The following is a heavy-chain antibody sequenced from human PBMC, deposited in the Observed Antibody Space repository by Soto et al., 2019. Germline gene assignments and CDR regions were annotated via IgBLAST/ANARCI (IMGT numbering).Heavy chain of an antibody. CDR2: IIPIFGTA. CDR1: GGTFSSYA. D-gene: IGHD5-12*01. V-gene: IGHV1-69*13. CDR3: ARDPRRLQGHYGMDV. Sequence: SVKVSCKASGGTFSSYAISWVRQAPGQGLEWMGGIIPIFGTANYAQKFQGRVTITADESTSTAYMELSSLRSEDTAVYYCARDPRRLQGHYGMDVWGQGTTVTV. J-gene: IGHJ6*02.